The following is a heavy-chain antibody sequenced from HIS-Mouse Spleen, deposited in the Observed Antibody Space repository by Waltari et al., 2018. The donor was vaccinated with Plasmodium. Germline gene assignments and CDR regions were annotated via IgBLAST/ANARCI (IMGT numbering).Heavy chain of an antibody. V-gene: IGHV3-30*18. D-gene: IGHD6-19*01. J-gene: IGHJ4*02. CDR1: GFPFSSSG. CDR2: ISYDGSNK. CDR3: AKEGYSSGVFFFDY. Sequence: QVQLVESGGGVVQPGRSLRPAGAASGFPFSSSGMHWVRQAPGKGLEWVAVISYDGSNKYYADSVKGRFTISRDNSKNTLYLQMNSLRAEDTAVYYCAKEGYSSGVFFFDYWGQGTLVTVSS.